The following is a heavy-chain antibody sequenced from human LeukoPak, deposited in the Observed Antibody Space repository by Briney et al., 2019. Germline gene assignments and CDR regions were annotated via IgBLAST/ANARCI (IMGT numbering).Heavy chain of an antibody. CDR1: GFTFNRYN. J-gene: IGHJ4*02. CDR2: ISTSSSYI. V-gene: IGHV3-21*04. D-gene: IGHD3-10*01. Sequence: GGSLRLSCAASGFTFNRYNMNWVRRAPGKGLEWVSSISTSSSYIYYADSVRGRFTISRDNAKNSLYLQMNSLRAEDTALYYCARDDYGSGSWNDYWGQGTLVTVSS. CDR3: ARDDYGSGSWNDY.